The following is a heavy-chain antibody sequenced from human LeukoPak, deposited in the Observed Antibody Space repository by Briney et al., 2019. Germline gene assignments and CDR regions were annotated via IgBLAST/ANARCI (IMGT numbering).Heavy chain of an antibody. D-gene: IGHD7-27*01. Sequence: SETLSLTCTISGGSVSDYYWSWIRQSPPQGLDWIGYIYHTGSTSYSPSLKSRVTLSADTFQHQFSPKLSAVTAAGTDVYYFTSRKLGNDYWGQGTLVTVSS. CDR2: IYHTGST. CDR3: TSRKLGNDY. V-gene: IGHV4-59*02. CDR1: GGSVSDYY. J-gene: IGHJ4*02.